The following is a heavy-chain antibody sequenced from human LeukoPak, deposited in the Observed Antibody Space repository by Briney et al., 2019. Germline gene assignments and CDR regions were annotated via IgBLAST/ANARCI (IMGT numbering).Heavy chain of an antibody. J-gene: IGHJ3*02. CDR3: ARDHPRYCSGGSCYYDAFDI. D-gene: IGHD2-15*01. V-gene: IGHV1-18*01. CDR2: ISAYNGNT. CDR1: GYTFTSYG. Sequence: ASVKVSCKASGYTFTSYGISWVRQAPGQGLEWMGWISAYNGNTNYAQKLQGRVTMTTDTSTSTAYVELRSLRSDDTAVYYCARDHPRYCSGGSCYYDAFDIWGQGTMVTVSS.